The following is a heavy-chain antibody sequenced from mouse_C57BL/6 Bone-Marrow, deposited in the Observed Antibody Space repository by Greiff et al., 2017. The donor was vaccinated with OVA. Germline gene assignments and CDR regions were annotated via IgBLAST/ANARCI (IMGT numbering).Heavy chain of an antibody. D-gene: IGHD2-1*01. V-gene: IGHV14-2*01. CDR1: GFNIKDYY. Sequence: EVKLMESGAELVKPGASVKLSCTASGFNIKDYYMHWVKQRTEQGLEWIGRIDPEDGETKYAQKFQGKATITADTSSNTAYLQLSSLTSDDTAVYYCARDGNYLYYYAMDYWGQGTSVTVSS. CDR2: IDPEDGET. CDR3: ARDGNYLYYYAMDY. J-gene: IGHJ4*01.